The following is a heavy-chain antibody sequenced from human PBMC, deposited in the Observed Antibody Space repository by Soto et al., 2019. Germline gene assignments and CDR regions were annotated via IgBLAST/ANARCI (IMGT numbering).Heavy chain of an antibody. V-gene: IGHV5-51*01. Sequence: GESLNISCTGSGYSFTSYWLGWVRQMPGKGLEWMGIIYPGDSDTRYSPSFQGQVTISADKSISTAYLQWSSLKASDTAMYYCARLVVGSSPYYYYGMDVWGQGTTVTVSS. J-gene: IGHJ6*02. CDR3: ARLVVGSSPYYYYGMDV. CDR2: IYPGDSDT. CDR1: GYSFTSYW. D-gene: IGHD6-6*01.